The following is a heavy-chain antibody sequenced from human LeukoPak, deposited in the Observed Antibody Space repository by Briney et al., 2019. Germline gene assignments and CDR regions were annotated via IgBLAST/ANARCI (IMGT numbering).Heavy chain of an antibody. D-gene: IGHD3/OR15-3a*01. Sequence: GGSLRLSCAASGFTFTNYWMSWVRQAPGKGLEWVASIRPDGSEKYYVDSVKGRFTISRDNAKTSLYLQMNSLRAEDTAVYYCARVSADCYWGQGTLVTVSS. CDR3: ARVSADCY. CDR1: GFTFTNYW. J-gene: IGHJ4*02. CDR2: IRPDGSEK. V-gene: IGHV3-7*01.